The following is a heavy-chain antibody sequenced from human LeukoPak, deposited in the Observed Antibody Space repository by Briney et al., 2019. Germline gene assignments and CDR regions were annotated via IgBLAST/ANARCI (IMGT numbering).Heavy chain of an antibody. D-gene: IGHD6-13*01. CDR1: GGTFNSYA. Sequence: GASVKVSCKASGGTFNSYAISWVRQAPGQGLEWMGAVIPIFSTTNYAQKFQGRVAITTDESTNTAYMELTSLKSEDTAVYCCARAPPKQLLHLYWGQGTLVTVSS. CDR2: VIPIFSTT. V-gene: IGHV1-69*05. J-gene: IGHJ4*02. CDR3: ARAPPKQLLHLY.